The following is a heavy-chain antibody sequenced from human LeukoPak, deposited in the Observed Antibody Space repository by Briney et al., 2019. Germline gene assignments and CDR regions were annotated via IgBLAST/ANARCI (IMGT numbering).Heavy chain of an antibody. J-gene: IGHJ5*02. CDR1: GGSISSGSYY. D-gene: IGHD6-13*01. CDR2: IYYSGST. Sequence: KSSETLSLTCSVSGGSISSGSYYWSWIRQPPGKGLEWIGYIYYSGSTNYNPSLKSRVTISVDTSKNQFSLKLSSVTAADTAVYYCARSLPEYSSSLRFDPWGQGTLVTVSS. CDR3: ARSLPEYSSSLRFDP. V-gene: IGHV4-61*01.